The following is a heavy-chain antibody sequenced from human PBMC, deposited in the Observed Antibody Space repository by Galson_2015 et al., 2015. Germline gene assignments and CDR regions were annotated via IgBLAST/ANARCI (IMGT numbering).Heavy chain of an antibody. CDR2: ISYDGSNK. D-gene: IGHD5-18*01. CDR1: GFTFSSYA. V-gene: IGHV3-30-3*01. Sequence: SLRLSCAASGFTFSSYAVHWVRQAPGKGLEWVAVISYDGSNKYYADSVKGRFTISRDNSKNTLYLQMNSLRAEDTAVYYCAGGYSYGQIYYYYYMDVWGKGTTVTVSS. CDR3: AGGYSYGQIYYYYYMDV. J-gene: IGHJ6*03.